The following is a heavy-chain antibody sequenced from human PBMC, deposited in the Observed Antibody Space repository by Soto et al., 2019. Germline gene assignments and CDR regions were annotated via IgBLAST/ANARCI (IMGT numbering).Heavy chain of an antibody. CDR3: ATAVCTGHSCHLIFDY. J-gene: IGHJ4*02. V-gene: IGHV3-73*01. CDR2: IRNKLNNYAT. D-gene: IGHD2-8*02. CDR1: GFSFRGSA. Sequence: LSLTCAASGFSFRGSAMHWVRQASGKGLEWIGRIRNKLNNYATVYADSVKGRFTISRDDSENTAYLQLNSLQSEDTAVYYCATAVCTGHSCHLIFDYWGRGTLVTVSS.